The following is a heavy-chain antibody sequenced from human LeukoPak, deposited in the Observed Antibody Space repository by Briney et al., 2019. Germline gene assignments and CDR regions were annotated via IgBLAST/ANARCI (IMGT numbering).Heavy chain of an antibody. D-gene: IGHD6-19*01. CDR3: ARSGSGRLLDY. V-gene: IGHV4-38-2*02. CDR1: GYSISTTYY. CDR2: IYHSGST. J-gene: IGHJ4*02. Sequence: SETLSLTCTVSGYSISTTYYWGWIRQPPRKGLEWIGTIYHSGSTYYNPSLNSRVTISVDTSKNQFSLKLSSVTAADTAVYYCARSGSGRLLDYWGQGTLVTVSS.